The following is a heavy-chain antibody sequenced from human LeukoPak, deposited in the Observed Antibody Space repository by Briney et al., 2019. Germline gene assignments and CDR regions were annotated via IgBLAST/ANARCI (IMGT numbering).Heavy chain of an antibody. CDR3: AGDYNSLTGLNY. CDR2: IRTQANNDAT. Sequence: HPGGSLRLSCAASGFTFSDSAMHWVRQASGKGLEWLGRIRTQANNDATAYGASVKGRFIISRDDSRNTAYLPMNSLKTEDTAVYYCAGDYNSLTGLNYWGQGTLVTVSS. V-gene: IGHV3-73*01. D-gene: IGHD3-9*01. CDR1: GFTFSDSA. J-gene: IGHJ4*02.